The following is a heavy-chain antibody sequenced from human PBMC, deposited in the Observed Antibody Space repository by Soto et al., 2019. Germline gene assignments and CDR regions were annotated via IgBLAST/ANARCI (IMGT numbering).Heavy chain of an antibody. J-gene: IGHJ4*02. CDR1: GGSISSSSYY. CDR3: ARQGYSSRYYFDY. V-gene: IGHV4-39*01. Sequence: KTSETLSLTCTVSGGSISSSSYYWGWIRQPPGKGLEWIGSIYYSGSTYYNPSLKSRVTISVDTSKNQFSLKLSSVTAADTAVYYCARQGYSSRYYFDYWGQGTLVTVSS. D-gene: IGHD6-13*01. CDR2: IYYSGST.